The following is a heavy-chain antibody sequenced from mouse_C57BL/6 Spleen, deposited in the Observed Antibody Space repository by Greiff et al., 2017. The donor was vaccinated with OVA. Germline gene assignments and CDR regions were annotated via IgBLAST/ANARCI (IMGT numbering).Heavy chain of an antibody. D-gene: IGHD2-4*01. Sequence: ESVPGLVKPSQSLSLTCSVTGYSITSGYYWNWIRQFPGNKLEWMGYISYDGSNNYNTSLKNRISLTRDTSKNQFFLKLNSVTTEDTATYYCARDNDYDYAMDYWGQGTSVTVSS. J-gene: IGHJ4*01. CDR3: ARDNDYDYAMDY. V-gene: IGHV3-6*01. CDR2: ISYDGSN. CDR1: GYSITSGYY.